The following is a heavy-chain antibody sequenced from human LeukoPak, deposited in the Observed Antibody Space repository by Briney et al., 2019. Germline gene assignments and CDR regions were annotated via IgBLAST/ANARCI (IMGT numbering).Heavy chain of an antibody. V-gene: IGHV3-48*01. Sequence: PGGSLRLPCTASGFTFSTYSIKWVRQAPGKGLEWVSHIGGSGSFIYYADSVKGRFTISRDNAKNSVYLQMNSLRAEDTAVYFCARLLATWDYYYMDVWGKGTMVTVSS. CDR1: GFTFSTYS. CDR3: ARLLATWDYYYMDV. D-gene: IGHD1-26*01. J-gene: IGHJ6*03. CDR2: IGGSGSFI.